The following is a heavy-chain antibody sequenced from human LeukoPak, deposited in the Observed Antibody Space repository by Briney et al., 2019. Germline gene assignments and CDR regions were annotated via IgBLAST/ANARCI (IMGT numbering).Heavy chain of an antibody. Sequence: SETLSLTCTVSGDSVSSGSYYWSWIRQPPGKGLEWIGYIYYSGSTNYNPSLKSRVTISVDTSKNQFSLKLSSVTAADTAVYYCARVVGATIGYWGQGTLVTVSS. J-gene: IGHJ4*02. V-gene: IGHV4-61*01. CDR2: IYYSGST. CDR1: GDSVSSGSYY. CDR3: ARVVGATIGY. D-gene: IGHD1-26*01.